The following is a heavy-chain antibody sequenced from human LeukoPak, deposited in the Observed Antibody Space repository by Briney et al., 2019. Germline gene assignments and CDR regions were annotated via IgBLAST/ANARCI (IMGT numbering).Heavy chain of an antibody. J-gene: IGHJ5*02. V-gene: IGHV1-3*01. D-gene: IGHD3-10*01. CDR1: GYTFTTYA. Sequence: ASVKVSCKASGYTFTTYAMHWVRQAPGQRLEWMGWINAGNGNTKYSQKFQTRVTITRDTSASTAYMELSSLRSEDTAVSYCVSDPITMIRGVIIEGFDPWGQGTLVTVSS. CDR3: VSDPITMIRGVIIEGFDP. CDR2: INAGNGNT.